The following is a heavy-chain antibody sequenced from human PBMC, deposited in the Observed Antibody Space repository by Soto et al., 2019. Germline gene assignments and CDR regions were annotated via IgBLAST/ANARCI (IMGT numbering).Heavy chain of an antibody. V-gene: IGHV1-3*01. J-gene: IGHJ6*02. Sequence: ASVKVSCKASGYTFTSYAMHWVRQAPGQRLEWMGWINAGNGNTKYSQKFQGRVTITRDTSASTAYMELSSLRSEDTAVYYCARDPSYYYASSGYYYYGMDVWGQGTTVTVSS. D-gene: IGHD3-22*01. CDR3: ARDPSYYYASSGYYYYGMDV. CDR2: INAGNGNT. CDR1: GYTFTSYA.